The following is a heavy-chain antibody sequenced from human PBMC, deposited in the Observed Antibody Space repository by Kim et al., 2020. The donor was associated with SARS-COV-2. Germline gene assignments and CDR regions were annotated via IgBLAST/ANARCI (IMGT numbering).Heavy chain of an antibody. J-gene: IGHJ4*02. V-gene: IGHV4-30-2*01. CDR3: ARAPLYGDYAGYFDY. CDR1: GGSISSGGYS. Sequence: SETLSLTCAVSGGSISSGGYSWSWIRQPPGKGLEWIGYIYHSGSTYYNPSLKSRVTISVDRSKNQFSLKLSSVTAADTAVYYCARAPLYGDYAGYFDYWGQGTLVTVSS. CDR2: IYHSGST. D-gene: IGHD4-17*01.